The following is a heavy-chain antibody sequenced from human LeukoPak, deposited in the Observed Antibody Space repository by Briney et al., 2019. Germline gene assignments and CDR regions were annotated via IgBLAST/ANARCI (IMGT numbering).Heavy chain of an antibody. CDR2: IYYSGST. Sequence: PSETLSLTCTVSGGSISSGGYYWSWIRQHPGKGLEWIGYIYYSGSTYYNPSLKSRVTISVDTSKNQFSLKLSSVTAADTAVYYSARAQLAAHWFDPWGQGTLVTVSS. CDR3: ARAQLAAHWFDP. CDR1: GGSISSGGYY. J-gene: IGHJ5*02. V-gene: IGHV4-31*03. D-gene: IGHD6-13*01.